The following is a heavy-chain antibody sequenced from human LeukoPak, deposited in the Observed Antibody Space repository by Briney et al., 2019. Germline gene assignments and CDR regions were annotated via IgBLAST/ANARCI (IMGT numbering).Heavy chain of an antibody. Sequence: SETLSLTCTVSGGSVSSGSNYWSWIRQPPGKGLEWIGYIYYSGSTNYNPSLKSRVTILVDTSKNQFSLKLSSVTAADTAVYYCARGVRRYCSSTSCSAGRWFDPWGQGTLVTVSS. CDR3: ARGVRRYCSSTSCSAGRWFDP. V-gene: IGHV4-61*01. J-gene: IGHJ5*02. D-gene: IGHD2-2*01. CDR2: IYYSGST. CDR1: GGSVSSGSNY.